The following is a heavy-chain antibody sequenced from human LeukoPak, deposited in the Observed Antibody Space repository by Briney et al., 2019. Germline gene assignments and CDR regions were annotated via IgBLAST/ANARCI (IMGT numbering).Heavy chain of an antibody. V-gene: IGHV1-2*02. J-gene: IGHJ4*02. D-gene: IGHD3-22*01. CDR2: INPNSGGT. CDR1: GYTFTGYY. Sequence: ASVKVSCKASGYTFTGYYMHWVRQAPGQGLEWMGWINPNSGGTNYAQKFQGRVTMTRDTSISTAYMELSRLRSDDTAVYYCARDSPSWEYDSSGYASEYFDYWGQGTLVTVSS. CDR3: ARDSPSWEYDSSGYASEYFDY.